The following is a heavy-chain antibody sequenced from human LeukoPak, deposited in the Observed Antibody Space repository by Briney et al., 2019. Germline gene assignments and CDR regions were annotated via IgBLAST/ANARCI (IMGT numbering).Heavy chain of an antibody. Sequence: GASVKVSCKTSGYTFTSYDLNWVRQATGQGLEWMGWISAYNGNTNYAQKLQGRVTMTTDTSTSTAYMELRSLRSDDTAVYYCARGRSGSYFSSLPSWGQGTLVTVSS. CDR1: GYTFTSYD. J-gene: IGHJ4*02. V-gene: IGHV1-18*01. CDR3: ARGRSGSYFSSLPS. D-gene: IGHD1-26*01. CDR2: ISAYNGNT.